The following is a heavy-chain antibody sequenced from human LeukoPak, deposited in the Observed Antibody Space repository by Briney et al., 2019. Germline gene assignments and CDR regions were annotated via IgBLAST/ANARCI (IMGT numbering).Heavy chain of an antibody. J-gene: IGHJ4*02. Sequence: SETLSLTCTVSGGSISSYYWSWIRQPPGKGLEWIGYIYYSGGTNYNPSLKSRVTISVDTSKNQFSLKLTSVTAADTASYYCATGGGGSYWEYYFDYWGQGTLVAVSS. CDR3: ATGGGGSYWEYYFDY. V-gene: IGHV4-59*01. CDR1: GGSISSYY. D-gene: IGHD1-26*01. CDR2: IYYSGGT.